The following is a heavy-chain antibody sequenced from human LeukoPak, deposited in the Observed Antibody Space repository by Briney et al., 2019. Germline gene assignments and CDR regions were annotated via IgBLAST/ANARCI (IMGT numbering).Heavy chain of an antibody. CDR3: AKDDPRYYGMGV. V-gene: IGHV3-23*01. Sequence: GGSLRLSCAASGFTFSDYYMSWIRQAPGKGLEWVSAISGSGGSTYYADSVKGRFTISRDNSKNTLYLQMNSLRAEDTAVYYCAKDDPRYYGMGVWGQGTTVTVSS. J-gene: IGHJ6*02. CDR1: GFTFSDYY. CDR2: ISGSGGST.